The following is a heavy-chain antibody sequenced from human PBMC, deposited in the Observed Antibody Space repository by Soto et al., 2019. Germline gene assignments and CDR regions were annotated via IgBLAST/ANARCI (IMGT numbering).Heavy chain of an antibody. CDR2: IRSKANSYAT. D-gene: IGHD2-15*01. V-gene: IGHV3-73*01. Sequence: PGGSLRLSCAASGFTFSGSAMHWVRQASGKGLEWVGRIRSKANSYATAYAASVKGRFTISRDDSKNTAYLQMNSLKTEDTAVYYCTRHVENCSGGSCYGMDVWGQGTTVTVSS. J-gene: IGHJ6*02. CDR1: GFTFSGSA. CDR3: TRHVENCSGGSCYGMDV.